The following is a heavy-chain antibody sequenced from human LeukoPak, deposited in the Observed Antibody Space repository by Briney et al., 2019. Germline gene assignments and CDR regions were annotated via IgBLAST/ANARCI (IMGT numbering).Heavy chain of an antibody. J-gene: IGHJ5*02. CDR2: VIPILRRT. V-gene: IGHV1-69*04. D-gene: IGHD3-10*01. CDR1: GDTFSNYA. Sequence: SVKVSCKTSGDTFSNYAISWVRQAPGQGLEWMGRVIPILRRTDYAQKFQGRVTITADKSTSTAYMELSSLRSEDTAVYYCATVLWFGEIWFDPWGQGTLVTVSS. CDR3: ATVLWFGEIWFDP.